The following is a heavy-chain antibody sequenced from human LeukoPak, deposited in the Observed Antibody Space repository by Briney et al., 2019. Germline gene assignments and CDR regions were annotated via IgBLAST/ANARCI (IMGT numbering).Heavy chain of an antibody. J-gene: IGHJ4*02. D-gene: IGHD6-6*01. V-gene: IGHV1-18*01. Sequence: ASVKVSCKASGYTFTSYGISWVRQAPGQGLEWVGWISPYHGHTDYTQKFQGRVTMTTDTSTSTAYMEMRSLRSDDTAVYYCARDRSTSDYWGQGTLVIVSS. CDR1: GYTFTSYG. CDR3: ARDRSTSDY. CDR2: ISPYHGHT.